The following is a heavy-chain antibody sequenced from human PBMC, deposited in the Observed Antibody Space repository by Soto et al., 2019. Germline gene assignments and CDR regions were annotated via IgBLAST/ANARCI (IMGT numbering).Heavy chain of an antibody. CDR1: GGSFTGYY. CDR2: ISHSGTT. Sequence: QVQLQQWGAGLLKPSETLSLTCAVNGGSFTGYYGAWIRQSPEKGLEWIGEISHSGTTKYNPSLKSRVTIPLDTSKPQFSLKLSSVTAADTGMYYCARNGGHPWYYFDSWGQGTVVTVSS. D-gene: IGHD2-8*02. V-gene: IGHV4-34*01. J-gene: IGHJ4*02. CDR3: ARNGGHPWYYFDS.